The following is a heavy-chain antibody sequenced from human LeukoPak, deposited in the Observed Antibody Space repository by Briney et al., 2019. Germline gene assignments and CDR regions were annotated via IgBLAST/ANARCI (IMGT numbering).Heavy chain of an antibody. J-gene: IGHJ4*02. V-gene: IGHV3-7*01. CDR3: ARDKVVGATYFDY. CDR2: IKQDGGEI. CDR1: GFTFRSYW. Sequence: GGSLRLSCVASGFTFRSYWMSWVRQAPGKGLEWVANIKQDGGEIYYVDSVKGRFTISRDNAKNSLYLQMNSLRAEDTAVYYCARDKVVGATYFDYWGQGTLVTVSS. D-gene: IGHD1-26*01.